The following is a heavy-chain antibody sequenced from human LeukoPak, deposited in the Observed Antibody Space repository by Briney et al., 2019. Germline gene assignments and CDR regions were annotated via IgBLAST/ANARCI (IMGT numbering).Heavy chain of an antibody. CDR2: INHSGST. V-gene: IGHV4-34*01. Sequence: PSETLSLTCAVYGGSFSGYYWSWIRQPPGKGLEWIWEINHSGSTNYNPSLKSRVTISVDTSKNQFSLKLSSVTAADTAVYYCAGLVGRYSSGLYYYYFDYWGQGTLVTVSS. J-gene: IGHJ4*02. CDR1: GGSFSGYY. D-gene: IGHD3-22*01. CDR3: AGLVGRYSSGLYYYYFDY.